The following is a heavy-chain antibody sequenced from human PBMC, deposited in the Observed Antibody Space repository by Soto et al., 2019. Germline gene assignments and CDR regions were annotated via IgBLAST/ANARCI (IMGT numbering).Heavy chain of an antibody. CDR1: GGSISSGGYS. CDR2: IYQSGST. D-gene: IGHD5-12*01. V-gene: IGHV4-30-2*01. J-gene: IGHJ5*02. CDR3: ARDLEGYSGYNP. Sequence: QLQLQESGSGLVKPSQTLSLTCAVSGGSISSGGYSWSWIRQPPGKGLEWIGYIYQSGSTYYNPSLKSRVTISVDRSKNQFSLKLSSVTAADTAVYYCARDLEGYSGYNPWGQGTLVTVSS.